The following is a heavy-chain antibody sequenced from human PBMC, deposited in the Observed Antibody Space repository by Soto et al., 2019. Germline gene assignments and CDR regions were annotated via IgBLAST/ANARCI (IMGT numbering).Heavy chain of an antibody. CDR3: ARLVVITKDAFDI. J-gene: IGHJ3*02. CDR2: IDPSDSYT. D-gene: IGHD3-22*01. CDR1: GYSFTSYW. V-gene: IGHV5-10-1*01. Sequence: LKISCKGSGYSFTSYWISWVRQMPGKGLEWMGRIDPSDSYTNYSPSFQGHVTISADKSISTAYLQWSSLKASDTAMYYCARLVVITKDAFDIWGQGTMVTVSS.